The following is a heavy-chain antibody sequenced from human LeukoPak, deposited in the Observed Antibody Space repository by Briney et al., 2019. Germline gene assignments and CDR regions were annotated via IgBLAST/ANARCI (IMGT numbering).Heavy chain of an antibody. CDR2: IYYSGST. J-gene: IGHJ4*02. D-gene: IGHD5-18*01. Sequence: SETLSLTCTVSAGSISSSSYCWGWIRQPPGKGLEWIGSIYYSGSTYYNPSLKSRVIISVDTSKNQFSLKLSAVTAADTAVYYRAREGGYSYGYGVDYWGQGTLVTVSS. CDR3: AREGGYSYGYGVDY. V-gene: IGHV4-39*07. CDR1: AGSISSSSYC.